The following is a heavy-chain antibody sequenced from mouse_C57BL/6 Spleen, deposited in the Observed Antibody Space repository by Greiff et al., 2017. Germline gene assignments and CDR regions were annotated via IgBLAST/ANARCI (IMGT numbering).Heavy chain of an antibody. J-gene: IGHJ2*01. Sequence: QVQLQQSGAELVRPGTSVKMSCKASGYTFTNYWIGWAKQRPGHGLEWIGDIYPGGGYTNYNEKFKGKATLTADKSSSTAYMQFSSLTSEDSALYYCARGKLGRFDYWGQGTTLTVSS. D-gene: IGHD4-1*01. CDR1: GYTFTNYW. CDR3: ARGKLGRFDY. V-gene: IGHV1-63*01. CDR2: IYPGGGYT.